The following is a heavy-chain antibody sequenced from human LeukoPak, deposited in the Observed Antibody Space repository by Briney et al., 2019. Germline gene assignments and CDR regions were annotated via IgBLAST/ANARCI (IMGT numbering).Heavy chain of an antibody. D-gene: IGHD2-2*01. Sequence: PGGSLRLSCAASGFPFSSYSMTWVRQAPGKGLEWVANIKPDGTTKFYVDSVKGRFTISRDNSKNTLYLQMNSLRAEDTAVYYCAKGLVVPAASDWFDPWGQGTLVTVSS. CDR3: AKGLVVPAASDWFDP. CDR1: GFPFSSYS. V-gene: IGHV3-7*03. CDR2: IKPDGTTK. J-gene: IGHJ5*02.